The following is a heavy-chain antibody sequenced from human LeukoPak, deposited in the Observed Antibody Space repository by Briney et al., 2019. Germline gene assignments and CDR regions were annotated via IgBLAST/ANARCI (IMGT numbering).Heavy chain of an antibody. J-gene: IGHJ2*01. CDR3: ARSTTVTTLPWYFDL. Sequence: PGGSLRLSCAASGFTFSSYGMHWVRQAPGKGLEWVAVIWYDGSNKYYGDSVKGRFTISRDNSKNTLYLQMNSLRAEDTAVYYCARSTTVTTLPWYFDLWGRGTLVTVSS. CDR2: IWYDGSNK. CDR1: GFTFSSYG. V-gene: IGHV3-33*01. D-gene: IGHD4-17*01.